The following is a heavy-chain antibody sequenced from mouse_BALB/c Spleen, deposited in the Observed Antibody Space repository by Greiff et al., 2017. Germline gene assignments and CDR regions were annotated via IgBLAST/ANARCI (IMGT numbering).Heavy chain of an antibody. CDR2: ISYSGST. D-gene: IGHD1-1*01. J-gene: IGHJ3*01. V-gene: IGHV3-8*02. CDR3: ARWNYGSSYSPWFAY. CDR1: GDSITSGY. Sequence: VQLKESGPSLVKPSQTLSLTCSVTGDSITSGYWNWIRKFPGNKLEYMGYISYSGSTYYNPSLKSRISITRDTSKNQYYLQLNSVTTEDTATYYCARWNYGSSYSPWFAYWGQGTLVTVSA.